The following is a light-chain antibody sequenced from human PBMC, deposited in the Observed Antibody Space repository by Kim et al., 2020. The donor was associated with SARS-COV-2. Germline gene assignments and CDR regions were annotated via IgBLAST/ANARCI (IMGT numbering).Light chain of an antibody. V-gene: IGLV3-19*02. CDR2: GKN. CDR3: NSWTAVVTI. J-gene: IGLJ2*01. Sequence: SSELTQDPAVSVALGQTVRITCQGDSLRSYYASWYQQKPGQAPVRVIYGKNNRPSGIPDRFSGSSSGNTASLTITGAQAEDEADYYCNSWTAVVTIFGGGTQLTVL. CDR1: SLRSYY.